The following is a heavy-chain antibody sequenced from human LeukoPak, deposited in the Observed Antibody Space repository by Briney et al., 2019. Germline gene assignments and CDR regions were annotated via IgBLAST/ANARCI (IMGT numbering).Heavy chain of an antibody. D-gene: IGHD4-17*01. V-gene: IGHV3-33*08. Sequence: GGSLRLSCSASGLTFSSYGIHWVRQAPGKGLEWLAIISSDGSQSYFADSVKGRFTISRDNSKNTLYLQMNSLRAEDTAVYYCARAHSPFDYGDYGYYFDYWGQGTLVTVSS. CDR1: GLTFSSYG. J-gene: IGHJ4*02. CDR3: ARAHSPFDYGDYGYYFDY. CDR2: ISSDGSQS.